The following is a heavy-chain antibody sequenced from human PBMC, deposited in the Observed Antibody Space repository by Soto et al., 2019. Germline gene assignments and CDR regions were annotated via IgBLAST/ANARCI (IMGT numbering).Heavy chain of an antibody. CDR3: ARGLWGLPTGGDY. J-gene: IGHJ4*02. CDR2: INHSGST. D-gene: IGHD1-26*01. Sequence: KPSETLSLTCAVYGGSFSGYYWSWIRQPPGKGLEWIGEINHSGSTNYNPSLKSRVTISVDTSKNQFSLKLSSVTAADTAVYYCARGLWGLPTGGDYWGQGTLVTVTS. CDR1: GGSFSGYY. V-gene: IGHV4-34*01.